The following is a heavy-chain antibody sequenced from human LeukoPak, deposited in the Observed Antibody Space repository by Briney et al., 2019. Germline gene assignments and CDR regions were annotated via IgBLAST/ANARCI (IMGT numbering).Heavy chain of an antibody. CDR3: AKGGSSGWSNPPFFDF. J-gene: IGHJ4*02. CDR1: GFTFSNYA. D-gene: IGHD6-19*01. CDR2: ISGNGDNI. V-gene: IGHV3-23*01. Sequence: GGSLRLSCAASGFTFSNYAMSWVRQAPGKGLEWRGLEWVSTISGNGDNIYYADSVKGRFTSPRDNSRNTLYLQMKSLRAEDTAVYYCAKGGSSGWSNPPFFDFWGQGTLVTVSS.